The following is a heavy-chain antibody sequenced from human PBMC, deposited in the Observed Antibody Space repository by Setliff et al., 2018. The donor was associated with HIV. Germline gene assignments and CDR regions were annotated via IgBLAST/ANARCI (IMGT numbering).Heavy chain of an antibody. V-gene: IGHV4-39*07. CDR3: ARNSKNWNYPVEYYDYYMDV. CDR1: GDSIRSSTYY. J-gene: IGHJ6*03. CDR2: IYYSGST. D-gene: IGHD1-7*01. Sequence: SETLSLTCTVSGDSIRSSTYYWAWIRQPPGKGLEWIGTIYYSGSTYYSPSLHSRVTISLDTSKNQFSLKVSSMTAADTAVYYCARNSKNWNYPVEYYDYYMDVWGTGTTVTVSS.